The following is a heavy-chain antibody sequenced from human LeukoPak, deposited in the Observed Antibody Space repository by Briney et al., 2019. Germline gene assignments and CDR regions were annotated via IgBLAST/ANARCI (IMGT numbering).Heavy chain of an antibody. Sequence: GGSLRLSCAASGFTFSSYSMNWVRQAPGKGLEWVSYISSSSSTIYYADSVKGRFTISRDNPKNSLYLQMNSLRDEDTAVYYCARRIIVGATTPYFDYWGQGTLVTVSS. D-gene: IGHD1-26*01. J-gene: IGHJ4*02. CDR3: ARRIIVGATTPYFDY. V-gene: IGHV3-48*02. CDR2: ISSSSSTI. CDR1: GFTFSSYS.